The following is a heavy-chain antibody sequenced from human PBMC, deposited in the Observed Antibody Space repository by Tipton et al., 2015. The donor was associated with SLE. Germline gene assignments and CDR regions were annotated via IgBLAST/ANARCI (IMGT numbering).Heavy chain of an antibody. CDR2: IYSRGST. Sequence: SLRLSCAASGFTFSKYDMTWVRQPEGKGLEWVSVIYSRGSTKYADSAKGRFTISRDNSNNTLYLQMNSLRAEDTAVYYCARGTTTIYDYWGQGTPVTVSS. V-gene: IGHV3-23*03. CDR3: ARGTTTIYDY. CDR1: GFTFSKYD. J-gene: IGHJ4*02. D-gene: IGHD3-9*01.